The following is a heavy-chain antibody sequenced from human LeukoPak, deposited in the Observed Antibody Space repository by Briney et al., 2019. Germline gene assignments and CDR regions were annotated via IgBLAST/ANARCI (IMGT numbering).Heavy chain of an antibody. CDR1: GFTFSTYS. D-gene: IGHD3-9*01. V-gene: IGHV3-21*01. Sequence: PGGSLRLSCTASGFTFSTYSLNRVRQAPGKGLEWVSSISSSSSYIYYADSVKGRFTISRDNAKNSLYLQMNSLRAEDTAVYFCARGRYFDWLSPDGFDIWGQGTMVTVSS. J-gene: IGHJ3*02. CDR2: ISSSSSYI. CDR3: ARGRYFDWLSPDGFDI.